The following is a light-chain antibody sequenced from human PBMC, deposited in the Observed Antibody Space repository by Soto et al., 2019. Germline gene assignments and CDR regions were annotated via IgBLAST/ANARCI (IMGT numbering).Light chain of an antibody. CDR2: GAS. CDR3: QQRSTWRT. V-gene: IGKV3-15*01. Sequence: EIVMTQSPATLSVSPGERATLSCRASQSVSSNLAWYQQKPGQAPRLLIYGASTRATGIPARFTGSGFGTDYTLTISSLEPEDFAVYYCQQRSTWRTFGQGTKVDIK. J-gene: IGKJ1*01. CDR1: QSVSSN.